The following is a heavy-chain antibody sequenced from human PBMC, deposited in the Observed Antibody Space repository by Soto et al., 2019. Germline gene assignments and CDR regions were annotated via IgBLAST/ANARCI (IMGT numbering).Heavy chain of an antibody. V-gene: IGHV3-21*01. CDR3: ARDFWPDPSTNWGGLF. CDR1: GFTFSSYS. J-gene: IGHJ4*02. Sequence: EVQLVESGGGLVKPGGSLRLSCAASGFTFSSYSMNWVRQAPGKGLEWVSSISSSSSYIYYADSVKGRFTISRDNAKNSLYLQMNSLRAEDTAVYYCARDFWPDPSTNWGGLFWGQGTLVTVSS. CDR2: ISSSSSYI. D-gene: IGHD3-3*01.